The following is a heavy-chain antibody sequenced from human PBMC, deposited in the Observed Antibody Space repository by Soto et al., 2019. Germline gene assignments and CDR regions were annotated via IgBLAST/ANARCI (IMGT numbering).Heavy chain of an antibody. V-gene: IGHV4-34*01. D-gene: IGHD6-13*01. CDR2: INHSGST. CDR3: ARARATIAAAAIFDC. Sequence: SETLSLTCAVYGGSFSGYYWSWIRQPPGKGLEWIGEINHSGSTNYNPSLESRVIVSVDKSKNQFSLKLTSVTAADTAVYYCARARATIAAAAIFDCWGQGTLVTVSS. J-gene: IGHJ4*02. CDR1: GGSFSGYY.